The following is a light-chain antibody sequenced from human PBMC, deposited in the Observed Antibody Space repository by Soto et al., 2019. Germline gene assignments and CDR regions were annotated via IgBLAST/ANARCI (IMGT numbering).Light chain of an antibody. J-gene: IGKJ1*01. V-gene: IGKV3-20*01. CDR1: QSVSSSY. Sequence: EIVLTQSPGTLYLSPGERATLSCRASQSVSSSYLAWYQQKPGQAPRLLIYGASSRATGIPDRFSGSGSGTDFTLTISRLEPEDFAVYYCQQYGSSLTWTFGQGTKGEIK. CDR3: QQYGSSLTWT. CDR2: GAS.